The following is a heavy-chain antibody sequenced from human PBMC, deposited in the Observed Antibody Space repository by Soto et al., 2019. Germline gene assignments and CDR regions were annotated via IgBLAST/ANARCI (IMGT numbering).Heavy chain of an antibody. CDR3: AREKVAPIWIRSQTLFDY. Sequence: QVQLVQSGAEVKKPGASVKVSCKASGYTFTSYYMHWVRQAPGQGLEWMGIINPSGGSTSYAQKFQGRVTMTRDTSTSTVYMELSSLRSEDTAVYYCAREKVAPIWIRSQTLFDYWGQGTLVTVSS. D-gene: IGHD5-12*01. CDR1: GYTFTSYY. CDR2: INPSGGST. J-gene: IGHJ4*02. V-gene: IGHV1-46*03.